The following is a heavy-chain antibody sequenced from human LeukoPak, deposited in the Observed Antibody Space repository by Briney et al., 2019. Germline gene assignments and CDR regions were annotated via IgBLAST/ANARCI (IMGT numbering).Heavy chain of an antibody. CDR1: GFTFSSYS. CDR3: TRKFAS. CDR2: ITGSGSST. J-gene: IGHJ4*02. V-gene: IGHV3-48*02. Sequence: GGSLRLSCAASGFTFSSYSMNWVRQAPGKGLEWVSHITGSGSSTLYADSVKGRFTISRDNAKNPLYLQMNSLRDEDTAVYYCTRKFASWGQGTLVTVSS.